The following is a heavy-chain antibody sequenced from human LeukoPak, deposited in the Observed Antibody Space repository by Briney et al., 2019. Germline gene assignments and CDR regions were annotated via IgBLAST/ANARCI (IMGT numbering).Heavy chain of an antibody. Sequence: SETLSLTCTVSGGSISSYYWSGIRQPPGKGLEWIGYIYYSGSTNYNPSLKSRVTISVDTSKNQFSLKLSSVTAADTAVYYCARSFYGHYLEYFQHWGQGTLVTVSS. J-gene: IGHJ1*01. CDR1: GGSISSYY. D-gene: IGHD4-17*01. CDR2: IYYSGST. V-gene: IGHV4-59*01. CDR3: ARSFYGHYLEYFQH.